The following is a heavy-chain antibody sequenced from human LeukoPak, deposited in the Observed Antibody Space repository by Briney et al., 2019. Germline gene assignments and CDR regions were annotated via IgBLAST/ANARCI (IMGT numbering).Heavy chain of an antibody. D-gene: IGHD5-18*01. V-gene: IGHV3-7*02. Sequence: GGSLRLSCVASGFTFSNYWMSWVRQAPGKGLEWVANIKEDGSQKYYVDSVKGRFTISRDNAKNTLYLQMNRLRGEDTAVYYCARTFGNTYGDYWGHGTLVTVSS. CDR1: GFTFSNYW. J-gene: IGHJ4*01. CDR2: IKEDGSQK. CDR3: ARTFGNTYGDY.